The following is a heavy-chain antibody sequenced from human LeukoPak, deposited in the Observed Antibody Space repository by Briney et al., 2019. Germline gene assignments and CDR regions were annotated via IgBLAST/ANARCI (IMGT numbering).Heavy chain of an antibody. CDR3: AKDFLISLNSGYFFDN. Sequence: QSGGPLRLSCAASGFTFSNYAMHWVRRAPGKGLEWLTFIRFDRNKEDYADSVKGRFTISRDNSKNTLYLQMNSLRTEDTAVYFCAKDFLISLNSGYFFDNWGQGTLVTVSS. CDR2: IRFDRNKE. CDR1: GFTFSNYA. J-gene: IGHJ4*02. V-gene: IGHV3-30*02. D-gene: IGHD3-22*01.